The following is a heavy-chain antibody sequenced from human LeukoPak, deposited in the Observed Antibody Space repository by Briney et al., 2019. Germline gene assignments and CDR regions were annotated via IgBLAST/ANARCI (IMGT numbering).Heavy chain of an antibody. Sequence: GGSLRLSCAASGFTFSTYTMAWVRQAPGGGLEWVSGISDNGGRTYYADSVKGRFAISRDDSKSTLYLQMNSLRGEDTAVYYCAKDFGRNLGGPGYWGRGTLVIVSS. J-gene: IGHJ4*02. CDR2: ISDNGGRT. CDR3: AKDFGRNLGGPGY. D-gene: IGHD1-14*01. CDR1: GFTFSTYT. V-gene: IGHV3-23*01.